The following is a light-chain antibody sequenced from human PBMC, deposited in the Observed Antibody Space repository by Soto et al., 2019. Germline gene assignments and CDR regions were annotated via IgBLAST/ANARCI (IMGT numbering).Light chain of an antibody. Sequence: DIPLTQSPSSLSASVGDRVTITCQASQAISTYLNWYQQKPGKAPKLLIYDASTLETGVPSRFSGSGSGTYFTFTISSLQPEDIATYYCQQNGALPPITFGQGTRLEIK. CDR1: QAISTY. CDR3: QQNGALPPIT. J-gene: IGKJ5*01. CDR2: DAS. V-gene: IGKV1-33*01.